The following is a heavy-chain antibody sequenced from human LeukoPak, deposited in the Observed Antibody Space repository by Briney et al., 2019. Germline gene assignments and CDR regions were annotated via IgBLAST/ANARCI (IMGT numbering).Heavy chain of an antibody. Sequence: GGSLRLSCAASGFTFSSYGMHWARQAPGKRLEWVAVISYDGSNKYYADSMKGRFTISRDNSKNTLYLQMNSLRAEDTAVYYCAKDLGVRGVFDYWGQGTLVTVSS. CDR2: ISYDGSNK. V-gene: IGHV3-30*18. CDR3: AKDLGVRGVFDY. J-gene: IGHJ4*02. D-gene: IGHD3-10*01. CDR1: GFTFSSYG.